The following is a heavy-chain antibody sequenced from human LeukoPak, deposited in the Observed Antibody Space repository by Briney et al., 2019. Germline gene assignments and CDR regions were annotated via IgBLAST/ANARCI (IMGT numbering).Heavy chain of an antibody. Sequence: AGRSLRLSCAASGFTFDEYAMHWVRQAPGKGLEWVSGISWNSGSLGYADSVKGRFTISRDNAKNSLYLQMDSLRGEDTAVYYCARGGRYTSWYWFDYWGQGTLVTVSS. J-gene: IGHJ4*02. V-gene: IGHV3-9*01. CDR2: ISWNSGSL. CDR1: GFTFDEYA. CDR3: ARGGRYTSWYWFDY. D-gene: IGHD6-13*01.